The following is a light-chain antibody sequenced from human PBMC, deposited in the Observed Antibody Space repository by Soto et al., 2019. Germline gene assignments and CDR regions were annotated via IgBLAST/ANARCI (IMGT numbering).Light chain of an antibody. CDR2: EVS. J-gene: IGLJ2*01. V-gene: IGLV2-14*01. Sequence: QSALTQPASVSGSPGQSITISCTGTSSDVGGYNYVSWYQQHPGKAPKLMIYEVSNRPSGVSKRFTGSKSGNTASLTISGLQAEDEADYYCSSYTSSSSPDVVFGGETKLTV. CDR1: SSDVGGYNY. CDR3: SSYTSSSSPDVV.